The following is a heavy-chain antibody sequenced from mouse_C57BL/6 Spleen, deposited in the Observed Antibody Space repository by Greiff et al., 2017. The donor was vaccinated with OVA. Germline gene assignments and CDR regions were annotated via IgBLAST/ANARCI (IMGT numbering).Heavy chain of an antibody. J-gene: IGHJ2*01. CDR3: TKRGDSSGPYFDY. Sequence: QVQLKQSGAELVRPGASVTLSCKASGYTFTDYEMHWVKQTPVHGLEWIGAIDPETGGTAYNQKFKGKAILTADKSSSTAYMELRSLTSEDSAVYCCTKRGDSSGPYFDYWGQGTTLTVSS. CDR2: IDPETGGT. V-gene: IGHV1-15*01. CDR1: GYTFTDYE. D-gene: IGHD3-2*02.